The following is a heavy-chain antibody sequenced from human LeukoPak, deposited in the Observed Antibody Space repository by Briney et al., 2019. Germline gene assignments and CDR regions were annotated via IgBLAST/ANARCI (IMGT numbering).Heavy chain of an antibody. CDR1: GYTFTSCD. CDR2: MNPNSGNT. J-gene: IGHJ6*02. CDR3: ARGRFHYYGSGSYYLREDIDYYYGMDV. Sequence: GASVKVSCKASGYTFTSCDINWVRQATGQGLEWMGWMNPNSGNTGYAQKFQGRVTMTRNTSISTAYMELSSLRSEDTAVYYCARGRFHYYGSGSYYLREDIDYYYGMDVWGQGTTVTVSS. D-gene: IGHD3-10*01. V-gene: IGHV1-8*01.